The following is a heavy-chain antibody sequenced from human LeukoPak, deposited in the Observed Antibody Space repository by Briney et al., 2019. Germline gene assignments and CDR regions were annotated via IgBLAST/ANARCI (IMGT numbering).Heavy chain of an antibody. CDR3: ARGDAFSGDH. CDR2: IHPEGSEK. J-gene: IGHJ4*02. V-gene: IGHV3-7*04. Sequence: GGSLRLSCAVSGFSFTNFWMSWVRQAPGRGLEWVANIHPEGSEKYHVESVKGRFTISRDNTKNLLFLQMNGLRVEDTAVYYCARGDAFSGDHWGQGTLVTVTS. CDR1: GFSFTNFW.